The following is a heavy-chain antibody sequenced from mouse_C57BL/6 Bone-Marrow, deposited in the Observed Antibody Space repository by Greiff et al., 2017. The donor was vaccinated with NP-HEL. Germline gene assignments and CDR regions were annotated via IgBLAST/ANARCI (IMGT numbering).Heavy chain of an antibody. V-gene: IGHV1-82*01. CDR2: IYPGDGDT. CDR3: ARDGYYAGLYWYFDV. Sequence: QVQLQQSGPELVKPGASVKISCKASGYAFSSSWMNWVKQRPGKGLEWIGRIYPGDGDTNYNGKFKGKATLTADKSSSTAYMQLSSLTSEDSAVYFCARDGYYAGLYWYFDVWGTGTTVTVSS. CDR1: GYAFSSSW. J-gene: IGHJ1*03. D-gene: IGHD2-3*01.